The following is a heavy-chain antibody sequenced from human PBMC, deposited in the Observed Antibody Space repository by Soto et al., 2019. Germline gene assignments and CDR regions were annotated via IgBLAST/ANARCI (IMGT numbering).Heavy chain of an antibody. V-gene: IGHV5-51*01. D-gene: IGHD6-13*01. CDR3: ARMMAASGTAFDY. CDR2: IYPGDSYT. CDR1: GCSFISSW. Sequence: GESLNISCQASGCSFISSWIGCVRQMPGKGQEWMGIIYPGDSYTRYSPSFQGQVTISADKSTSAAYLQWSSLKVSDTATYYYARMMAASGTAFDYWGQGALVTVSS. J-gene: IGHJ4*02.